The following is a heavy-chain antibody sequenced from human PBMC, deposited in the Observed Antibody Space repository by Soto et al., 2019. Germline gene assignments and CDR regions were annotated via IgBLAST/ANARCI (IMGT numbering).Heavy chain of an antibody. Sequence: GGSLRLSCTSSGFIFSSYTINWVRQAPGKGLEWVSSISGSGSYIYIADSMKGRITISRDNAQNSVHLQMNSLRVEDTAVYYCARAGLEPANAFDVWGQGTKVTVSS. CDR2: ISGSGSYI. D-gene: IGHD2-2*01. J-gene: IGHJ3*01. CDR1: GFIFSSYT. CDR3: ARAGLEPANAFDV. V-gene: IGHV3-21*06.